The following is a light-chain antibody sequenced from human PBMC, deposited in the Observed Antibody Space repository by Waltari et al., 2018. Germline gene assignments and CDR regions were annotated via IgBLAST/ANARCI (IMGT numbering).Light chain of an antibody. V-gene: IGKV3-20*01. Sequence: ELVLTQSPGTLSLSRGERATLSCRASQSVSRSLAWYQQKPGQAPRLLIYGASSRATGVPDRFSGSGSGTDFSLTISRLEPEDFAVYYCQHYVRLPVSFGQGTKVEIK. CDR1: QSVSRS. CDR2: GAS. CDR3: QHYVRLPVS. J-gene: IGKJ1*01.